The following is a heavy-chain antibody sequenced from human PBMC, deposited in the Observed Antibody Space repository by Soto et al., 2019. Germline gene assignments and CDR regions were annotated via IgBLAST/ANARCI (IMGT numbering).Heavy chain of an antibody. Sequence: EVQLVESGGGLVQPGGSLRLSCAASGFTFSNYWMSWVRQAPGKGLEWVANIKQDGSEIYYVDSVKGRFTISRDNGKNSLYLQMNSLRVEDTAVYYCVRKLVEYWGQGTLVTVSS. CDR1: GFTFSNYW. CDR3: VRKLVEY. CDR2: IKQDGSEI. J-gene: IGHJ4*02. V-gene: IGHV3-7*01. D-gene: IGHD6-13*01.